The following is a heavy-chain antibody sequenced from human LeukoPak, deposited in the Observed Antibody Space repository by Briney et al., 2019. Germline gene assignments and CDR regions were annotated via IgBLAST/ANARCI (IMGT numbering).Heavy chain of an antibody. J-gene: IGHJ4*02. D-gene: IGHD3-3*01. CDR2: INTDGSAT. CDR1: GFTFSSYW. Sequence: GGSLRLSCAASGFTFSSYWMHWVRRVPGKGLLWVARINTDGSATNYADSVKGRFTISRDNAKNTLYLQMNSLRAEDAAVYYCAREPFEVSSYWGQGTLVTVSS. CDR3: AREPFEVSSY. V-gene: IGHV3-74*01.